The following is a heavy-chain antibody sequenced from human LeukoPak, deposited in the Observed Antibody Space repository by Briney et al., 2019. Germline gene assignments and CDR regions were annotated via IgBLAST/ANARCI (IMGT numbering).Heavy chain of an antibody. Sequence: PGGSLRLSCAASGFTVSNNYMSWLRQPPGKGLEWVSIIFSADRTYFADSVKGRFSISRDNSKNTLYLQMNSLRAEDTAVYYCARVGNYYDSDYWGQGTLVTVSS. CDR1: GFTVSNNY. CDR3: ARVGNYYDSDY. CDR2: IFSADRT. J-gene: IGHJ4*02. V-gene: IGHV3-53*01. D-gene: IGHD1-26*01.